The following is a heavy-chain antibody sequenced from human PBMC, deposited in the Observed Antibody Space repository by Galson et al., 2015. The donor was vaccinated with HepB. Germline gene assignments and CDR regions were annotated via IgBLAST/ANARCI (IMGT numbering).Heavy chain of an antibody. CDR1: GFSVSSNY. V-gene: IGHV3-53*01. CDR2: IYSSGNI. CDR3: LRGVTIPDV. J-gene: IGHJ4*02. Sequence: CAASGFSVSSNYMSWVRQAPGKGLECVSVIYSSGNIDYADSVKGRFTISRDNSKNTLYLQVGSLRADDTAIYYCLRGVTIPDVWGQGTLVTVSS. D-gene: IGHD4-23*01.